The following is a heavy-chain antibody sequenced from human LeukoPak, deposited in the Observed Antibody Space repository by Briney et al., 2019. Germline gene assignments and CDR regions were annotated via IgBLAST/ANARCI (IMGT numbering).Heavy chain of an antibody. J-gene: IGHJ5*02. Sequence: ASVKVSCKASGGTFSSYAISWVRQAPGQGLEWKGGIISIFGTANYAQKFQGRVTITADESTSTAYMELSSLRSEDTAVYYCAESITIFGVVLDSWFDPRGQGTLVTVSS. V-gene: IGHV1-69*13. CDR2: IISIFGTA. CDR3: AESITIFGVVLDSWFDP. CDR1: GGTFSSYA. D-gene: IGHD3-3*01.